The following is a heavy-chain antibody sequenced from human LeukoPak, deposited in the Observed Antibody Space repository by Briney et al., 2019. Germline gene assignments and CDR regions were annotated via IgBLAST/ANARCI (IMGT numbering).Heavy chain of an antibody. CDR1: GYTFTSYD. CDR2: MNHNSGNT. Sequence: ASVKVSCKASGYTFTSYDINWVRPATGQGLEWMGWMNHNSGNTGYAQKFQRRVTITRNTSISTAYMELSSLRSEDTAVYYCARVGSSTSYYYYMDVWGKGTTVTVSS. CDR3: ARVGSSTSYYYYMDV. V-gene: IGHV1-8*03. J-gene: IGHJ6*03. D-gene: IGHD2-2*01.